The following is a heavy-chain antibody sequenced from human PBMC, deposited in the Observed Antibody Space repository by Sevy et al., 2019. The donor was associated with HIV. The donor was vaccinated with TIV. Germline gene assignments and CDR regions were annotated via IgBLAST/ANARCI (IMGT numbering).Heavy chain of an antibody. CDR1: GYTFTGYY. Sequence: ASVKVSCKASGYTFTGYYMHWVRQARGQGLEWMGWINPNSGGTNYAQKFQGRVTMTRDTSISTAYMELSRLRSDDTAVYYCARSISAGNPDAFDIWGQGTMVTVSS. J-gene: IGHJ3*02. CDR2: INPNSGGT. CDR3: ARSISAGNPDAFDI. D-gene: IGHD3-3*02. V-gene: IGHV1-2*02.